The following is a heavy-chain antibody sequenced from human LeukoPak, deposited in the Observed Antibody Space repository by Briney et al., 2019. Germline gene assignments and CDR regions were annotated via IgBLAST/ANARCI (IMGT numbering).Heavy chain of an antibody. Sequence: SSETLSLTCTVSGGSISSGGYYWSWLRQHPGQGLAGIGYIDCSGSSYDNPSLKSRVTISVDTSKTQFSLTLSSVTAADTAVYCCASDAFDITISSPRRWGQGTLVTASS. J-gene: IGHJ4*02. V-gene: IGHV4-31*03. D-gene: IGHD3-9*01. CDR1: GGSISSGGYY. CDR2: IDCSGSS. CDR3: ASDAFDITISSPRR.